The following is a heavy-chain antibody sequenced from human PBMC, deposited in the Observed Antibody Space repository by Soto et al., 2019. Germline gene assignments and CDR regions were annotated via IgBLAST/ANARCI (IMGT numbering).Heavy chain of an antibody. V-gene: IGHV3-23*01. CDR2: ISGSGGST. CDR1: GFTFSSYA. Sequence: GGSLRLSCAASGFTFSSYAMSWVRQAPGKGLEWVSAISGSGGSTYYADSVKGRFTISRDNSKNTLYLQMNSLRAEDTAVYYCAKTSMTSIAARRAYYFDYWGQGTLVTVSS. CDR3: AKTSMTSIAARRAYYFDY. D-gene: IGHD6-6*01. J-gene: IGHJ4*02.